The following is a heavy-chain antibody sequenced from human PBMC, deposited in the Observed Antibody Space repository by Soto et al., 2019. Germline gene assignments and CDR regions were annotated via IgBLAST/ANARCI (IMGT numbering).Heavy chain of an antibody. V-gene: IGHV3-30-3*01. D-gene: IGHD1-1*01. J-gene: IGHJ6*02. CDR1: GFTFSSYA. CDR2: ISYDGSNK. Sequence: QVQLVESGGGVVQPGRSLRLSCAASGFTFSSYAMHWVRQAPGKGLEWVAVISYDGSNKYYADSVKGRFTISRDNSKNTVYRQMNSLRAEDTTVYYCARPLEGSYYFYYGMDVWGQGTTVTVSS. CDR3: ARPLEGSYYFYYGMDV.